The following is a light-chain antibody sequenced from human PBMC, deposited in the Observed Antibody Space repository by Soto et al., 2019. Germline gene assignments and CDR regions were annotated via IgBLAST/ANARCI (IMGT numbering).Light chain of an antibody. CDR1: QSVSSN. J-gene: IGKJ1*01. CDR3: QQYNNWLSWT. V-gene: IGKV3-15*01. CDR2: GAS. Sequence: EILMTQSPATLSVSPGERATLSCRASQSVSSNLAWYQQKPGQAPRLLIFGASTRAIGIPARFSGSGSGTEFTLTISSLQSEDFAVYYCQQYNNWLSWTFGQGTKVDIK.